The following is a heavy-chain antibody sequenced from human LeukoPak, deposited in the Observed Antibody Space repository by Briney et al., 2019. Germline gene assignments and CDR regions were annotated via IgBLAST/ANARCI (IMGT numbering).Heavy chain of an antibody. Sequence: PGGSLRLSCAASGFTVSSNYMYWVRQAPGKGLEWVSAISGSGGSTYYADSVKGRFTISRDNSKNTLYLQMNSLRAEDTAVYYCATQTQYGSSYDYWGQGTLVTVSS. CDR1: GFTVSSNY. V-gene: IGHV3-23*01. CDR2: ISGSGGST. J-gene: IGHJ4*02. D-gene: IGHD6-6*01. CDR3: ATQTQYGSSYDY.